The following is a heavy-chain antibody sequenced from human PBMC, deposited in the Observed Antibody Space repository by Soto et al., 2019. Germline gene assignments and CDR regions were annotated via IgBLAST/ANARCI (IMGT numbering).Heavy chain of an antibody. CDR2: INAGNGNT. D-gene: IGHD3-3*01. J-gene: IGHJ3*02. V-gene: IGHV1-3*01. CDR3: ARDPSVLRFLEWLPNDAFDI. Sequence: ASVKVSCTASGYTFTSYAMHCVRQAPGQRLEWMGWINAGNGNTKYSQKFQGRVTITRDTSASTAYMELSSLRSEDTAVYYCARDPSVLRFLEWLPNDAFDIWGQGTMVTVSS. CDR1: GYTFTSYA.